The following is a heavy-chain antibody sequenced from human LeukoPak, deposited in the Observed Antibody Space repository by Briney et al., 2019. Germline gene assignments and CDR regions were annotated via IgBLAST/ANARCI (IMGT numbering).Heavy chain of an antibody. CDR3: ASRSSIWSGYQDTLYYFDS. CDR1: GGSISSYY. J-gene: IGHJ4*02. D-gene: IGHD3-3*01. V-gene: IGHV4-59*01. Sequence: SETLSLTCTVSGGSISSYYWSWIRQPPGKRLEWIGHIYYSGSTNYNPSLKSRVTISVDTSKNQFSLKLSSVTAAHTAVYYCASRSSIWSGYQDTLYYFDSWGQGTLVTVSS. CDR2: IYYSGST.